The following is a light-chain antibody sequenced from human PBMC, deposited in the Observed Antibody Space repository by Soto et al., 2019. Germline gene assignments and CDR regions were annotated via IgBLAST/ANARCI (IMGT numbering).Light chain of an antibody. Sequence: LTQPPSASGSPGQSVTISCTGTSSDVGAFDYVSWYQQYPGEAPKLLVYDVNKRPSGVPDRFSGSKSGNTASLTVSGLQAEDEADFYCSSYAGNNIFVFGTGTKVTVL. CDR1: SSDVGAFDY. CDR2: DVN. J-gene: IGLJ1*01. V-gene: IGLV2-8*01. CDR3: SSYAGNNIFV.